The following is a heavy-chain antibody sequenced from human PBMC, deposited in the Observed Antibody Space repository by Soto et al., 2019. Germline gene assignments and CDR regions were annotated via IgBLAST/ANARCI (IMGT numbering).Heavy chain of an antibody. J-gene: IGHJ3*02. CDR1: GFTFSSYA. V-gene: IGHV3-23*01. Sequence: GGSLRLSCAASGFTFSSYAMSWVRQAPGKGLEWVSAISGSGGSTYYADSVKGRFTISRDNSKNTLYLQMNSLRAEDTAVYYCAKDPFLRCSGGSCEDAFDIWGQGTMVTVSS. D-gene: IGHD2-15*01. CDR3: AKDPFLRCSGGSCEDAFDI. CDR2: ISGSGGST.